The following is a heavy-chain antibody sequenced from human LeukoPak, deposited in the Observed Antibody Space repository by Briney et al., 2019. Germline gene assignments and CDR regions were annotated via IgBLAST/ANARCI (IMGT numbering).Heavy chain of an antibody. V-gene: IGHV1-3*01. CDR3: ARDSGSGNNDY. CDR2: INGGSGYT. CDR1: GYTFTDYT. Sequence: GASVKVSCKASGYTFTDYTMHWLRQAPGQRLDWMGWINGGSGYTKYSPEFQGRVTITRDTSASTAYMELSSLRSEDAAVYYCARDSGSGNNDYWGQGILVTVYS. D-gene: IGHD1-26*01. J-gene: IGHJ4*02.